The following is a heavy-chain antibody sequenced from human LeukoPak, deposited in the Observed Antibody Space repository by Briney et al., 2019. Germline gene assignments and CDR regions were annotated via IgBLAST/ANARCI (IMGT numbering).Heavy chain of an antibody. D-gene: IGHD6-13*01. CDR2: ISSSGSTI. CDR3: ARGEGIAAASDY. CDR1: GFTFSSYE. V-gene: IGHV3-48*03. Sequence: PGGSLRLSCAASGFTFSSYEMNWVRQAPGKGLEWVSYISSSGSTIYYADSVKGRFTISRDNAKNSLYLQMNSLRAEDTAVYYCARGEGIAAASDYWGQGTLVTVSS. J-gene: IGHJ4*02.